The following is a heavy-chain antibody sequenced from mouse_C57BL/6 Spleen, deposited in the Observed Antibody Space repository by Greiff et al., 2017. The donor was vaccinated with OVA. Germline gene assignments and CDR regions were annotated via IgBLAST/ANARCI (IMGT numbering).Heavy chain of an antibody. V-gene: IGHV10-1*01. CDR1: GFSFNTYA. J-gene: IGHJ4*01. CDR2: IRSKSNNYAT. CDR3: VRHGDGYYHYYAMDY. D-gene: IGHD2-3*01. Sequence: DVKLVESGGGLVQPKGSLKLSCAASGFSFNTYAMNWVRQAPGKGLEWVARIRSKSNNYATYYADSVKDRFTISRDDSESMLYLQMNNLKTEDTAMYYCVRHGDGYYHYYAMDYWGQGTSVTVSS.